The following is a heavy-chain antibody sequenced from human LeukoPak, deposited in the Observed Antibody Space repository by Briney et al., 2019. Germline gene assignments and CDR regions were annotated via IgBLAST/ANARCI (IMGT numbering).Heavy chain of an antibody. J-gene: IGHJ4*02. V-gene: IGHV1-46*01. D-gene: IGHD2-2*01. Sequence: GASVKVSCKASGYTFSNYYMHWGRQAPGQGLEWMGIINPSGTNTSYAQRFQGRVTMTRDTSTSTVYMQLSSLRSEDTAVYYCARSGSSTSCPRDYWGRGTLVTVAS. CDR2: INPSGTNT. CDR1: GYTFSNYY. CDR3: ARSGSSTSCPRDY.